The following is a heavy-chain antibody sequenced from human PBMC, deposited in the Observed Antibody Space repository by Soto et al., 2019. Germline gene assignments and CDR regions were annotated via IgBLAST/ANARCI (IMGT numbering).Heavy chain of an antibody. CDR3: AAELGFGKLSVV. CDR2: IIPLFGTT. CDR1: GGTFSSYA. V-gene: IGHV1-69*01. J-gene: IGHJ6*02. Sequence: QVPLVQSGAEVKKPGSSVTVSCKASGGTFSSYAIHWVRQAPGQGLEWMGGIIPLFGTTDFAQRFQGRLTITTDESTTTAYMELSRLRSEDTATYYCAAELGFGKLSVVWGQGTTVIVSS. D-gene: IGHD3-10*01.